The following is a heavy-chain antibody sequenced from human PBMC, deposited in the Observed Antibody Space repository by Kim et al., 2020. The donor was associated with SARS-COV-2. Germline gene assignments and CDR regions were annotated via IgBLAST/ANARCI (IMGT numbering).Heavy chain of an antibody. D-gene: IGHD2-8*02. J-gene: IGHJ4*02. V-gene: IGHV1-46*01. Sequence: TYAQKFKGRVAMTRDTSTSTVYMELSSLRSDDTAVYSCARGGGTGILDYWGQGALVTVSS. CDR3: ARGGGTGILDY.